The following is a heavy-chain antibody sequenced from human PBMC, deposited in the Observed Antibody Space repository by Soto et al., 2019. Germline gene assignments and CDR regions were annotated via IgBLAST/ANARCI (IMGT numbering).Heavy chain of an antibody. V-gene: IGHV3-30*18. CDR3: AKNPNYYGSGSLYF. J-gene: IGHJ4*02. CDR2: ISYDGSNK. Sequence: QVQLVESGGGVVQPGRSLRLSCAASGFTFSSYGMHWVRQAPGKGLEWVAVISYDGSNKYYAESVKGRFTISRDNSKNTLYLHMTSLRAADTDVHYCAKNPNYYGSGSLYFWGQVTLVTVAS. D-gene: IGHD3-10*01. CDR1: GFTFSSYG.